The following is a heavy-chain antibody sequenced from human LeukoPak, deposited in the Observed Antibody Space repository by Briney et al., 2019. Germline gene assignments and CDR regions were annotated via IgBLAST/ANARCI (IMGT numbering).Heavy chain of an antibody. CDR2: TYYRSTWYN. J-gene: IGHJ5*02. D-gene: IGHD1-1*01. V-gene: IGHV6-1*01. Sequence: SQTLSLTCAISGDSFSSNSVTWNWIRQSPSRGLEWLGRTYYRSTWYNDYAVSVRGRITVNPDTSKNQFSLHLNSVTPEDTAVYYCARKLTQYDCFDPWGQGILVTVSS. CDR1: GDSFSSNSVT. CDR3: ARKLTQYDCFDP.